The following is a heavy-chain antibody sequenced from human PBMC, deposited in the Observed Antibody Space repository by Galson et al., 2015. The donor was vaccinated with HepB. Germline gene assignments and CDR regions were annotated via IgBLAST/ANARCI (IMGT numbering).Heavy chain of an antibody. CDR3: ARGRSSWFTSKFDP. Sequence: SVKVSCKASGYTFTGYYMHWVRQAPGQGLEWMGWINPNSGGTNYAQKFQGWVTMTRDTSISTAYMELSRLRSDDTAVYYCARGRSSWFTSKFDPWGQGTLVTVSS. CDR1: GYTFTGYY. J-gene: IGHJ5*02. CDR2: INPNSGGT. V-gene: IGHV1-2*04. D-gene: IGHD6-13*01.